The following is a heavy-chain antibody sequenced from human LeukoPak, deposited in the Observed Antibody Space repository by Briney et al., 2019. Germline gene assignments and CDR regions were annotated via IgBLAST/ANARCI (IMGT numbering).Heavy chain of an antibody. CDR3: AKILAQNYYYYMDV. CDR2: ISRSSSYI. Sequence: GGSLRLSCAASGFTFSSYSMNWVRQAPGKGLEWVSSISRSSSYIYYADSVKGRFTISRDNAKNSLYLQMNSLRAEDTAVYYCAKILAQNYYYYMDVWGKGTTVTVSS. J-gene: IGHJ6*03. CDR1: GFTFSSYS. V-gene: IGHV3-21*01.